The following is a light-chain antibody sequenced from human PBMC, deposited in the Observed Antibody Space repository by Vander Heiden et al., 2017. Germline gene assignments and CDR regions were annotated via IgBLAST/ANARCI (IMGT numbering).Light chain of an antibody. CDR2: DDR. V-gene: IGLV3-21*02. J-gene: IGLJ2*01. CDR1: NSESKR. CDR3: QVWESSGDHVV. Sequence: VLTPQLPVSVAPGQTASITCGRNNSESKRVHWYQQKPGLAPVLVLYDDRDRPSGIPERFSGSNSGNTATLTITRVEAGDEADYYCQVWESSGDHVVFGGGTKLTVL.